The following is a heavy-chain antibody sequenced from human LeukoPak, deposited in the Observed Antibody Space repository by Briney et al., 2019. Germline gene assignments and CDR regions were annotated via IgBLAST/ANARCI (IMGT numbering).Heavy chain of an antibody. CDR3: ARRGRPIAYPSGWYGDFDY. J-gene: IGHJ4*02. CDR2: IDPHIGNT. V-gene: IGHV1-18*01. Sequence: ASVKVSCKASGYTFAQYGISWVRQAPGQGLEWMGWIDPHIGNTNYAQKFQGRVAMTADTSTTTASMELRSLRSDDTAMYYCARRGRPIAYPSGWYGDFDYWGQGTLVTVSS. CDR1: GYTFAQYG. D-gene: IGHD6-19*01.